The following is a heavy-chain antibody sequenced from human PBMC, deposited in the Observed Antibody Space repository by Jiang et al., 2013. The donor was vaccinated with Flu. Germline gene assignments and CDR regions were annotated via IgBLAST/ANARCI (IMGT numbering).Heavy chain of an antibody. CDR2: MNPNSGNT. CDR1: GYTFTSYD. D-gene: IGHD3-10*01. V-gene: IGHV1-8*01. CDR3: ARREGAIWFGELDWFDP. Sequence: VKKPGASVKVSCKASGYTFTSYDINWVRQATGQGLEWMGWMNPNSGNTGYAQKFQGRVTMTRNTSISTAYMELSSLRSEDTAVYYCARREGAIWFGELDWFDPWGQGTLVTVSS. J-gene: IGHJ5*02.